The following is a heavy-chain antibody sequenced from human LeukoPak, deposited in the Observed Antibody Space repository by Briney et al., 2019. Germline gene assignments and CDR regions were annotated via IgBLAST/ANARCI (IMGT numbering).Heavy chain of an antibody. J-gene: IGHJ6*03. CDR3: VRVGNRDQDYYYSYMDV. D-gene: IGHD5-24*01. CDR2: ITSSGATI. Sequence: GGSLGLSCAASGFIFSDYYMSWVRQAPGKGLGWVSYITSSGATIYYADSVKGRFTVSRDNAKNSLYLQMDRLRVEDTALYYCVRVGNRDQDYYYSYMDVWGRGTTVTVSS. V-gene: IGHV3-11*01. CDR1: GFIFSDYY.